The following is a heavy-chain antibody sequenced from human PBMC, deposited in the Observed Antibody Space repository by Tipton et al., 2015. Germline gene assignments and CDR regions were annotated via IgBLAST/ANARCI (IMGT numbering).Heavy chain of an antibody. J-gene: IGHJ4*02. CDR1: GFAFDDYA. D-gene: IGHD3-22*01. CDR2: INWSGSST. Sequence: GSLRLSCAASGFAFDDYAMSWVRQAPGKGLEWVSGINWSGSSTGYADSVRGRFTISRDNAKNSLYLQMNSLRVEDTALYYCARDISFDTSDYHPGFDYWGQGTLGTVSS. V-gene: IGHV3-20*04. CDR3: ARDISFDTSDYHPGFDY.